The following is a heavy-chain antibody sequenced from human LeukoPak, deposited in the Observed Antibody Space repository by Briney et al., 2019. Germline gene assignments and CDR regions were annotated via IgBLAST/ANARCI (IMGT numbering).Heavy chain of an antibody. CDR2: IDSFGTSV. CDR3: TRDHEYWSVTDY. D-gene: IGHD2/OR15-2a*01. Sequence: GGSLRLSCAASGFTFSSYAMSWVRQAPGKGPEWVSSIDSFGTSVYYADSVKGRFTVSRDSAKNSLYLQMSSLRAEDTAVYYCTRDHEYWSVTDYWGQGTLVTVSS. CDR1: GFTFSSYA. J-gene: IGHJ4*02. V-gene: IGHV3-21*01.